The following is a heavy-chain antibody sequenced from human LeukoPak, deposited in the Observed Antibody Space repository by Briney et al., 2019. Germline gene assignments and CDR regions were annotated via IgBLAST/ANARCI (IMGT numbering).Heavy chain of an antibody. CDR3: ATFVPCTSCYNNFDY. J-gene: IGHJ4*02. CDR1: GFTFSSYG. D-gene: IGHD2-2*01. V-gene: IGHV3-30*02. Sequence: GGSLRLSCAASGFTFSSYGMHWVRQAPGKGLEWVAFIRYDGSNKYYADSVKGRFTISRDNSKNTLYLQMNSLRAEDTAVYYCATFVPCTSCYNNFDYWGQGTLVTVSS. CDR2: IRYDGSNK.